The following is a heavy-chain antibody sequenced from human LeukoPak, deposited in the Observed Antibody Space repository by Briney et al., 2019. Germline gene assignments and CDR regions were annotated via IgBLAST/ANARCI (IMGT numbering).Heavy chain of an antibody. V-gene: IGHV1-2*02. CDR2: INPNSGGT. CDR3: ARELAEAGSYAFDI. J-gene: IGHJ3*02. Sequence: ASVKVSCKASGYTFTGYYMHWVRQAPGQGLEWMGWINPNSGGTNYAQKFQGRVTMTRDTSISTAYMELSRLRSDDTAVYYCARELAEAGSYAFDIWGQGTMVTVSS. D-gene: IGHD6-19*01. CDR1: GYTFTGYY.